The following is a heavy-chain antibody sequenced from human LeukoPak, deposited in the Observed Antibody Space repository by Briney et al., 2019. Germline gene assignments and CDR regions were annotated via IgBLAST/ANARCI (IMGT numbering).Heavy chain of an antibody. CDR3: ARGGGVGYYYYYMDV. D-gene: IGHD2-8*01. Sequence: MSSETLSLTCTVSGVSITSYYWSWIRQPPGKGLEWIAYIYYSGSTNYNPSLKSRVTISVDTSKNQFSLKLSSVTAADTAVYYCARGGGVGYYYYYMDVWGKGTTVTISS. V-gene: IGHV4-59*01. CDR1: GVSITSYY. CDR2: IYYSGST. J-gene: IGHJ6*03.